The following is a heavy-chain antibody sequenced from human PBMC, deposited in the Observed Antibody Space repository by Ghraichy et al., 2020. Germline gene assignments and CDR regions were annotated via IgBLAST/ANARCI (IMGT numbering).Heavy chain of an antibody. D-gene: IGHD3-3*01. V-gene: IGHV4-39*01. CDR2: IYYSGST. Sequence: SETLSLTCTVSGGSISSSSYYWGWIRQPPGKGLEWIGSIYYSGSTYYNPSLKSRVTISVDTSKNQFSLKLSSVTAADTAVYYCARPRIRITIFGVVIDAGGSFDYWGQGTLVTVSS. CDR1: GGSISSSSYY. J-gene: IGHJ4*02. CDR3: ARPRIRITIFGVVIDAGGSFDY.